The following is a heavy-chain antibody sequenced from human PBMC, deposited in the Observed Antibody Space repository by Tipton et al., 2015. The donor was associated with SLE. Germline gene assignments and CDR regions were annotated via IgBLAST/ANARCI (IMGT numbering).Heavy chain of an antibody. D-gene: IGHD3-16*01. CDR2: IYYSGST. CDR3: ARGISWGWLDP. V-gene: IGHV4-59*01. CDR1: GGSISSYY. Sequence: TLSLTCTVSGGSISSYYWSWIRQPPGKGLEWIGYIYYSGSTNYNPSLKSRVTISVDTSKNQFSLKLSSVTAADTAVYYCARGISWGWLDPWGQGTLVTVSS. J-gene: IGHJ5*02.